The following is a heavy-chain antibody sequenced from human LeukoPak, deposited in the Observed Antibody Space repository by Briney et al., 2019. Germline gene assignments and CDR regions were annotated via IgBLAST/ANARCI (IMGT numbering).Heavy chain of an antibody. D-gene: IGHD2-2*02. V-gene: IGHV1-69*02. CDR3: ARGGEYQLLYDY. Sequence: ASVKVSCKASGGTFSSYTISWVRQAPGQGLEWMGRIIPILGITNYAQKVQGRVTITTEKSTSTAYMELSSLRSDDSAVYYCARGGEYQLLYDYWGQGTLVTVSS. CDR1: GGTFSSYT. J-gene: IGHJ4*02. CDR2: IIPILGIT.